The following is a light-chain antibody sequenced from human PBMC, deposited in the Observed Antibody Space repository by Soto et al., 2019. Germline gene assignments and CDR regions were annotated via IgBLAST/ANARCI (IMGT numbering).Light chain of an antibody. V-gene: IGKV3-20*01. CDR3: QHYGSSAYT. CDR1: QSVRSNY. CDR2: GAS. J-gene: IGKJ2*01. Sequence: EIVLTQSPGTLSLSPGERATLSCRASQSVRSNYLAWYQQKPGQAPRLLISGASSRATGIPDRFSGSGSGTAFTLTISRLEPEDFAVDYWQHYGSSAYTCGQGPTLEIK.